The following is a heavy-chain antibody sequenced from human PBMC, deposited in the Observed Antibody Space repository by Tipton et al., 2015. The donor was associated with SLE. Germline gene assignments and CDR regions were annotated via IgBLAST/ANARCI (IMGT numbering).Heavy chain of an antibody. CDR3: ARYLYSNSLFDY. J-gene: IGHJ4*02. CDR1: GGSISDYY. V-gene: IGHV4-59*01. Sequence: GLVKPSETLSLICTVSGGSISDYYWSWIRQPPGKGLEWIGYIRYTGSTNYSPSLKSRVTISVDTSKNQFSLKLSSVTAADTAVYYCARYLYSNSLFDYWGQGTLVTVSS. D-gene: IGHD6-6*01. CDR2: IRYTGST.